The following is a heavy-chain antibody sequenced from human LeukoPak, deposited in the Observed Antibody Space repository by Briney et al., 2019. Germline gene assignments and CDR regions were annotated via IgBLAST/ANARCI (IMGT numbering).Heavy chain of an antibody. Sequence: GGSLRLSCAASGFTFSDHYMDWVRQAPGKGLEWVARSRNKAQSYTTVYAASVKARFTISRDDSMNLLYLQMNSLRSDDTALYYCARASRFRSPGLLDYWGQGTPVTVSS. CDR3: ARASRFRSPGLLDY. D-gene: IGHD3-10*01. V-gene: IGHV3-72*01. CDR1: GFTFSDHY. CDR2: SRNKAQSYTT. J-gene: IGHJ4*02.